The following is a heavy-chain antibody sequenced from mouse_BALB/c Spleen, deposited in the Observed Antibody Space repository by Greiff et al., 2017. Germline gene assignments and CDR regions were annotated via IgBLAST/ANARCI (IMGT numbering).Heavy chain of an antibody. D-gene: IGHD3-2*01. J-gene: IGHJ3*01. CDR3: ARTARASWFAY. Sequence: EVKLVESGPGLVKPSQSLSLTCTVTGYSITSDYAWNWIRQFPGNKLEWMGYISYSGSTSYNPSLKSRISITRDTSKNQFFLQLNSVTTEDTATYYCARTARASWFAYWGQGTLVTVSA. CDR1: GYSITSDYA. V-gene: IGHV3-2*02. CDR2: ISYSGST.